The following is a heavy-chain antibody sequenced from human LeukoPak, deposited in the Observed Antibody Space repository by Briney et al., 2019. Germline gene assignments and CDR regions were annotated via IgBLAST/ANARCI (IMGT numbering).Heavy chain of an antibody. CDR2: IKSKTDGGTT. D-gene: IGHD4-23*01. J-gene: IGHJ4*02. V-gene: IGHV3-15*01. CDR1: GFTFSSYS. CDR3: TTDPLRITTVVTSPL. Sequence: GGSLRLSCAASGFTFSSYSMNWVRQAPGKGLEWVGRIKSKTDGGTTDYAAPVKGRFTISRDDSKNTLYLQMNSLKTEDTAVYYCTTDPLRITTVVTSPLWGQGTLVTVSS.